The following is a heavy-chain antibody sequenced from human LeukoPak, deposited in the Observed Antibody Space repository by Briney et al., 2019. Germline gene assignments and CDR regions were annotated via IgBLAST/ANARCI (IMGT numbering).Heavy chain of an antibody. V-gene: IGHV4-34*01. CDR3: ARVGGITIFGVAKPEFDY. Sequence: SETLSLTCAVYGGSFSGYYWSWIRQPPGKGLEWIGEINHSGSTNYNPSLKSRVIISVDTSKNQFSLKLSSVTAADTAVYYCARVGGITIFGVAKPEFDYWGQGTLVTVSS. J-gene: IGHJ4*02. CDR1: GGSFSGYY. CDR2: INHSGST. D-gene: IGHD3-3*01.